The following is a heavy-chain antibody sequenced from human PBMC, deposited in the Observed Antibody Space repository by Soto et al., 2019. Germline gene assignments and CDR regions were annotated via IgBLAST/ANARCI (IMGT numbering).Heavy chain of an antibody. CDR3: ARGRTSSMDV. CDR1: GFTFSSYW. V-gene: IGHV3-74*01. J-gene: IGHJ6*02. CDR2: IHSDGSST. D-gene: IGHD2-15*01. Sequence: GGSLSLSCAASGFTFSSYWMHWVRQAPGKGLVWVSRIHSDGSSTSYADSVKGRFTISRDNAKNTLYLQMNSLRAEDTAVYYCARGRTSSMDVWGQGTTVTVSS.